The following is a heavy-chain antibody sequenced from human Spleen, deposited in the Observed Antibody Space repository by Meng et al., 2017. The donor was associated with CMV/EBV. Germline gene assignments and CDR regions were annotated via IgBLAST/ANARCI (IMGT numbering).Heavy chain of an antibody. D-gene: IGHD3-22*01. CDR2: ISTHSGNT. CDR1: GYTFTDYG. J-gene: IGHJ4*02. V-gene: IGHV1-18*01. Sequence: ASVKVSCKASGYTFTDYGISWVRQAPGQGLEWMGWISTHSGNTNYAQNLQGRVTMTTDTSTSTAYMELSDLRSEDTAVYYCARGDSSAYFTTTFDYWGQGTLVTVSS. CDR3: ARGDSSAYFTTTFDY.